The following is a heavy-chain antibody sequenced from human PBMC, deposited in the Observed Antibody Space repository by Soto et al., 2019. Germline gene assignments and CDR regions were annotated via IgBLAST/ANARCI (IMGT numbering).Heavy chain of an antibody. Sequence: EVQLVESGGGLVQPGGSLRLSCAASGFTFSTYWMTWVRQPPGKGLEWVXNMDQDGSETYYVDSVRGRFTXXXXXXXXXXXXXMNSLRVEDTAVYYCVCGGNFFIYWGQGTLVTVSP. CDR2: MDQDGSET. J-gene: IGHJ4*02. CDR1: GFTFSTYW. V-gene: IGHV3-7*01. CDR3: VCGGNFFIY. D-gene: IGHD3-16*01.